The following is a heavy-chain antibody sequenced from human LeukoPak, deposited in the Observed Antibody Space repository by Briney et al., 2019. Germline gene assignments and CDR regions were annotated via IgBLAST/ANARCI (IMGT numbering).Heavy chain of an antibody. J-gene: IGHJ4*02. D-gene: IGHD4-17*01. V-gene: IGHV3-30*18. CDR1: GITLSDYW. CDR2: ISYDGSNK. CDR3: AKVPTVTNLVFPFDY. Sequence: GGSLRLSCAASGITLSDYWMHWVRRAPGKGLEWVAIISYDGSNKFYADSMKGRFTISRDNSKNTLYLQMNSLRAEDTAVYYCAKVPTVTNLVFPFDYWGQGTLVTVSS.